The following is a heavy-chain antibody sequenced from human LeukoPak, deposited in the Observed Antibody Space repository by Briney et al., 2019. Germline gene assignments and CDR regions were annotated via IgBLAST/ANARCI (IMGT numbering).Heavy chain of an antibody. J-gene: IGHJ4*02. CDR3: ARRGYYYDTSGYYYFDY. CDR1: GGSISSYY. V-gene: IGHV4-59*08. D-gene: IGHD3-22*01. Sequence: PSETLSLTCTVSGGSISSYYWSWIRQPPGKGLEWIGYIYYSGSTNYNPSLKSRVTISVDTSKNQFSLILSSVTAADTAVYYCARRGYYYDTSGYYYFDYWGQGTLVTVSS. CDR2: IYYSGST.